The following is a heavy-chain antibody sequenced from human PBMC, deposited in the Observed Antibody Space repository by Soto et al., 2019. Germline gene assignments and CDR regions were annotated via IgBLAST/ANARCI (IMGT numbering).Heavy chain of an antibody. J-gene: IGHJ4*02. V-gene: IGHV3-23*01. CDR3: ASIALADRPFEY. D-gene: IGHD6-6*01. Sequence: EVQLLESGGGLVQPGGSLRLSCAASGFTFSSHAMTWVRQAPGKVLEWVSTISSGGSTYYADSVKGRFTISRDNSKNTLYLQVTSLRAEDTALYYCASIALADRPFEYWGQGTLVTVSS. CDR1: GFTFSSHA. CDR2: ISSGGST.